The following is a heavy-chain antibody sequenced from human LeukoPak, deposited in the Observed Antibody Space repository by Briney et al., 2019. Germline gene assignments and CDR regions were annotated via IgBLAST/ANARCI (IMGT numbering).Heavy chain of an antibody. J-gene: IGHJ4*02. CDR1: GGSISSYY. CDR2: INHSGST. Sequence: SETLSLTCTVSGGSISSYYWSWIRQPAGKGLEWIGEINHSGSTNYNPSLKSRVTISVDTSKNQFSLKLSSVTAADTAVYYCASTDSSGYYPSHSIPYFDYWGQGTLVTVSS. D-gene: IGHD3-22*01. CDR3: ASTDSSGYYPSHSIPYFDY. V-gene: IGHV4-34*01.